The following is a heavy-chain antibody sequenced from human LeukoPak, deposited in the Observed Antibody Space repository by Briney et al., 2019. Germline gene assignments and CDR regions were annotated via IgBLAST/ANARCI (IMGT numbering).Heavy chain of an antibody. V-gene: IGHV1-8*01. D-gene: IGHD4-17*01. CDR1: GYTFTSYD. Sequence: ASVKVSCKASGYTFTSYDINWVRQATGQGLEWMGWMNPNSGNTGYAQKFQGRVTMTWNTSISTAYMELSSLRSEDTAVYYCARTGCGDHAWYLQHWGQGTLLTVSS. J-gene: IGHJ1*01. CDR2: MNPNSGNT. CDR3: ARTGCGDHAWYLQH.